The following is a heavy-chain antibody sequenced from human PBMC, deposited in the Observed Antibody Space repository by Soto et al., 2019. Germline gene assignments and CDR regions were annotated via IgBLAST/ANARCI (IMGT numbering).Heavy chain of an antibody. CDR2: ISYDGSNK. CDR3: ARDQTGITTAGGGRIDY. J-gene: IGHJ4*02. CDR1: GFTFSSYA. D-gene: IGHD6-13*01. V-gene: IGHV3-30-3*01. Sequence: QVQLVESGGGVVQPGRSLRLSCAASGFTFSSYAMHWVGQAPGKGLECVAVISYDGSNKYYADSVKGRFTISRDNSKNTLYRQMNSLRAEDTAVFYCARDQTGITTAGGGRIDYWGQGSLVTVSS.